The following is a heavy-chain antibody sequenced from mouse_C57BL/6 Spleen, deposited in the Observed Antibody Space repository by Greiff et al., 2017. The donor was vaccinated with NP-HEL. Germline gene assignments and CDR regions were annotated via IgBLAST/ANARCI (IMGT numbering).Heavy chain of an antibody. V-gene: IGHV1-82*01. D-gene: IGHD1-1*01. CDR1: GYAFSSSW. CDR3: AFTTGAY. J-gene: IGHJ3*01. Sequence: QVQLKQSGPELVKPGASVKISCKASGYAFSSSWMNWVKQRPGKGLEWIGRIYPGDGDTNYNGKFKGKATLTADKSSSTAYMQLRSLTSEDSAVYFCAFTTGAYWGQGTLVTVSA. CDR2: IYPGDGDT.